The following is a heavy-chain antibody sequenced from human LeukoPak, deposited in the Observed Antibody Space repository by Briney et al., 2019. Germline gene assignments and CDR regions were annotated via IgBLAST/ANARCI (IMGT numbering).Heavy chain of an antibody. V-gene: IGHV3-21*01. J-gene: IGHJ4*02. CDR3: ARDSPYGTAGY. D-gene: IGHD2-8*02. CDR2: ISSSSSYI. Sequence: GGSLRLSCAASGFAFSNYNMNWVRQAPGKGLEWVSSISSSSSYIYYADSVKGRFTISRDNTKNSLYLQMNSLRAEDTAVYYCARDSPYGTAGYWGQGTLVTVSS. CDR1: GFAFSNYN.